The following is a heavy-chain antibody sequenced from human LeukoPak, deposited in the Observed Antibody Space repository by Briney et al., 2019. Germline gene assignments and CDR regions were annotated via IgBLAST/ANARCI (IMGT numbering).Heavy chain of an antibody. Sequence: ASVKVSCKASGYTFSIYNMHWVRQAPGQGLEWMGIINPSGGGASDAQKFQGRLTMTRDTSTSTLYMELSSLRSEDTAVYYCAREGVAATGLDYWGRGTLVTVSS. CDR2: INPSGGGA. V-gene: IGHV1-46*01. CDR1: GYTFSIYN. J-gene: IGHJ4*02. D-gene: IGHD6-13*01. CDR3: AREGVAATGLDY.